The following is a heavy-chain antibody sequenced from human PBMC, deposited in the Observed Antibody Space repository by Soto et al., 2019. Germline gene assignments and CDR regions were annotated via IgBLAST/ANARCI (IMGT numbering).Heavy chain of an antibody. CDR3: AHKGGFGYPES. D-gene: IGHD5-18*01. CDR2: VYWDDDK. CDR1: GFSLTTSGVG. J-gene: IGHJ5*02. Sequence: QITLKESGPMLVKPTQALTLTCTCSGFSLTTSGVGVGSIRQPPGKALEWLALVYWDDDKRYSPSLTNRLTLSRDTSKNQVVLTLTNVDPTDTGTYFCAHKGGFGYPESWGQGIMVTVSS. V-gene: IGHV2-5*02.